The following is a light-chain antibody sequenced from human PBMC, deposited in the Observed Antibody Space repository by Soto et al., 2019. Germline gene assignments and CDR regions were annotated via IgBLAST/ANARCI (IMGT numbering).Light chain of an antibody. Sequence: DIQMTQSPSSLSASVGDRVTITCRASQSISSYLNWYQQKPGKAPKLLSYAASSLQSGVPSRFSGSGSGTDFTLTISRLQPEDFATYYCQQSYSTPYTFGQGTKREIK. CDR3: QQSYSTPYT. CDR1: QSISSY. J-gene: IGKJ2*01. CDR2: AAS. V-gene: IGKV1-39*01.